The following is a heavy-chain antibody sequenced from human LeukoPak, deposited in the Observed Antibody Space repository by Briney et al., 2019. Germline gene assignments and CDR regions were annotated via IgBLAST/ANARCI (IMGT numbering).Heavy chain of an antibody. V-gene: IGHV1-8*01. CDR2: MNPNSGNT. J-gene: IGHJ4*02. CDR1: GYTFTSYD. CDR3: AIGRAAAGNGGYVYYFDY. D-gene: IGHD6-13*01. Sequence: ASVKVSFKASGYTFTSYDINWVRQATGQGLEWMGWMNPNSGNTGYAQKFQGRVTMTRNTSISTAYMELSSLRSEDTAVYYCAIGRAAAGNGGYVYYFDYWGQGTLVTVSS.